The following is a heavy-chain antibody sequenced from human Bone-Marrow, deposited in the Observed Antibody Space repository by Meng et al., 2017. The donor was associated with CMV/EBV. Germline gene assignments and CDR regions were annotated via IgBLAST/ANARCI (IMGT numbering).Heavy chain of an antibody. CDR2: IYSGGST. CDR3: ARQLGYCSSTNCYPGAFDI. J-gene: IGHJ3*02. Sequence: GESLKISCAASGFTVSSNYMSWVRQAPGKGLEWVSIIYSGGSTYYADSVKGRFTISRDNSKNTLYLQMNSLRAEDTAVYHCARQLGYCSSTNCYPGAFDIWGQGTMVTVSS. V-gene: IGHV3-53*01. CDR1: GFTVSSNY. D-gene: IGHD2-2*01.